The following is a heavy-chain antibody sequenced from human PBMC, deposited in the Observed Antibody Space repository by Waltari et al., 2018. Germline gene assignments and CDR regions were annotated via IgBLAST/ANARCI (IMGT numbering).Heavy chain of an antibody. V-gene: IGHV1-8*03. CDR2: RNPNSGKT. J-gene: IGHJ4*02. CDR3: ARVRYCSGGSCYAFDY. CDR1: GYTFTSYD. D-gene: IGHD2-15*01. Sequence: QVQLVQSGAEVKKPGASVKVSCKASGYTFTSYDINWVRQATGQGLEGMGWRNPNSGKTGYAQKFQGRVTITRNTSISTAYMELSSLRSEDTAVYYCARVRYCSGGSCYAFDYWGQGTLVTVSS.